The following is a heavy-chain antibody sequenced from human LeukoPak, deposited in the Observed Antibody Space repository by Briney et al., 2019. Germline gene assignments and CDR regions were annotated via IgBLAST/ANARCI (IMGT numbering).Heavy chain of an antibody. CDR2: IYNDGRT. CDR3: AKPSMDTYYFDH. V-gene: IGHV3-53*01. Sequence: GGSLRLSCAASGFTVSSTYMSWVRQAPGKGLEWVSIIYNDGRTFYAHSVKGRFTISRDNSKNTLYLQMNSLRAEDTALYYCAKPSMDTYYFDHWGQGTLVTVSS. CDR1: GFTVSSTY. J-gene: IGHJ4*02. D-gene: IGHD2-8*01.